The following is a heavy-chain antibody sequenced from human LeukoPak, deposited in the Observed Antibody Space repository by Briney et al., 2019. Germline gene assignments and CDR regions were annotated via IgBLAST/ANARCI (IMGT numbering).Heavy chain of an antibody. D-gene: IGHD6-13*01. CDR1: GGSISSTSYF. V-gene: IGHV4-39*07. CDR2: INHSGST. J-gene: IGHJ4*02. CDR3: ARGFPLAAAAAAGNGWVDY. Sequence: PSETLSLTCSVSGGSISSTSYFWGWVRQPPGKGLEWIGEINHSGSTNYNPALKSRVTISVDTSKNQFSLKLSSVTAADTAVYYCARGFPLAAAAAAGNGWVDYWGQGTLVTVSS.